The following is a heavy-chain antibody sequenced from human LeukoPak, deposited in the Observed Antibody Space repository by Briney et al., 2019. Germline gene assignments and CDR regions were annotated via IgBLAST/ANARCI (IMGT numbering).Heavy chain of an antibody. CDR3: AKDLGRNVLLWFGELLSFDY. CDR1: GFTFSSYA. J-gene: IGHJ4*02. Sequence: GGSLRLSCAASGFTFSSYAMSWVRQAPGKGLEWVSAISGSGGSTYYADSVKGRFTISRDNSKNTLYLQMNSLRAEDTAVYYCAKDLGRNVLLWFGELLSFDYWGQGTLVTVSS. CDR2: ISGSGGST. V-gene: IGHV3-23*01. D-gene: IGHD3-10*01.